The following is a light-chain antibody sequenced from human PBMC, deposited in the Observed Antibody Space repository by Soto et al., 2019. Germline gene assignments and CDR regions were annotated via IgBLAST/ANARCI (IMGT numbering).Light chain of an antibody. V-gene: IGKV3-20*01. CDR1: QSVSSSY. CDR2: GAS. J-gene: IGKJ2*01. CDR3: QQYGSSPRT. Sequence: EIVLTQSPGTLSLSPGERATLSCRASQSVSSSYSAWYQQKPGQAPRLLIYGASSRATGIPDRFSGSGSGTDFTLTISRLEPEDFAVYYCQQYGSSPRTFGQGTKLEIK.